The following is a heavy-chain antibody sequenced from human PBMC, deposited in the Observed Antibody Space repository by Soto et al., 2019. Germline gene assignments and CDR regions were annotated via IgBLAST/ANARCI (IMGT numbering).Heavy chain of an antibody. V-gene: IGHV3-30-3*01. CDR2: ISYDGSNK. CDR1: GLTFSSYA. Sequence: GGSLRLSCAASGLTFSSYAMHWVRQAPGKGLEWVAIISYDGSNKYYADSVKGRFTISRDNSKNTLYLQMNSLRGEDTAVYYCASEYSSSSGYYYAMDVWGQGTTVTVSS. CDR3: ASEYSSSSGYYYAMDV. J-gene: IGHJ6*02. D-gene: IGHD6-6*01.